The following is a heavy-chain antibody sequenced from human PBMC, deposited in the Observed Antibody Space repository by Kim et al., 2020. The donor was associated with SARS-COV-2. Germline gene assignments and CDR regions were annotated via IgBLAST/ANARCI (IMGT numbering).Heavy chain of an antibody. CDR2: ISAYNGNT. D-gene: IGHD2-15*01. CDR3: ARVHCSGGSCYGVDY. V-gene: IGHV1-18*01. J-gene: IGHJ4*02. CDR1: GYTFTSYG. Sequence: ASVKVSCKASGYTFTSYGISWVRQAPGQGLEWMGWISAYNGNTNYAQKLQGRVTMTTDTSTSTAYMELRSLRSDDTAVYYCARVHCSGGSCYGVDYWGQGTLVTVSS.